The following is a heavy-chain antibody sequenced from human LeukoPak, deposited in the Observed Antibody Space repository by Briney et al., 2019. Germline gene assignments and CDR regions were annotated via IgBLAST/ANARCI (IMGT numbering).Heavy chain of an antibody. CDR1: GFTSSDYY. CDR3: ASLVVAALDY. CDR2: ISSSGSTV. J-gene: IGHJ4*02. D-gene: IGHD2-15*01. Sequence: GGSLRLSCADSGFTSSDYYMRWIRQAPGEGLEWVSYISSSGSTVYYADSVKGRFTISRDNAKDSLYLQMNSLRAEDTAVYYCASLVVAALDYWGQGTLVTVSS. V-gene: IGHV3-11*01.